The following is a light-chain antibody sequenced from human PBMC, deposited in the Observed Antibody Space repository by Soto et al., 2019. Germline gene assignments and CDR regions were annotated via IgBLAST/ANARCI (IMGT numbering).Light chain of an antibody. CDR1: QSVSSW. Sequence: RASQSVSSWLAWYQQRPGKAPNLLIYEASNLQSGVPSRFSGSGSGTEFTLTISSLQPDDFATYYCQQYNSYPRTFGQGTKVDNK. J-gene: IGKJ1*01. V-gene: IGKV1-5*03. CDR3: QQYNSYPRT. CDR2: EAS.